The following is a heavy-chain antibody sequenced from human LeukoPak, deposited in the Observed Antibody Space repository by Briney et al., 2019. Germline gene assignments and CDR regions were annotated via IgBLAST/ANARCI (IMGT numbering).Heavy chain of an antibody. D-gene: IGHD6-19*01. CDR3: AKGRGSGWSTLSDWFDS. CDR2: ISYDGSKR. CDR1: GFTFSTYA. Sequence: QPGRSLRLSCAASGFTFSTYAVHWVRQAPGKGLEWVAVISYDGSKRYYADSVKGRFTISRDNSKNAFLQMNSLRAEDTAVYYCAKGRGSGWSTLSDWFDSWGQGTLVTVSS. V-gene: IGHV3-30-3*01. J-gene: IGHJ5*01.